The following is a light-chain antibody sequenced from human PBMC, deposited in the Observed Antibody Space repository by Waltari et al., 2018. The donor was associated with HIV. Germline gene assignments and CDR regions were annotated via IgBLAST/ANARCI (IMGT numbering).Light chain of an antibody. Sequence: EIVLTQSPGTLSLSPGESATLSCRASQTLSSSYLAWYHQKPGQAPRLLVYVASRRATGIPDRFSGSGSGTDFTLTITRLEPEDFAVYYCQQYGGSPRITFGQGTRLEIK. CDR3: QQYGGSPRIT. V-gene: IGKV3-20*01. J-gene: IGKJ5*01. CDR1: QTLSSSY. CDR2: VAS.